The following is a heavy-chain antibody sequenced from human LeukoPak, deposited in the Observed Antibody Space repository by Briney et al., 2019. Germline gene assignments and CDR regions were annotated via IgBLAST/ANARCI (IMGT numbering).Heavy chain of an antibody. D-gene: IGHD4-17*01. Sequence: PGGSLRLSCATSGFTFSSYAMHWVRQAPRKGLEYVSSISSNGGSTYYANSVKGRFTISRDNSKNTLFLQMGSLRAEDMAVYYCARGTAVTRGNWFDPWGQGTLVTVSS. CDR3: ARGTAVTRGNWFDP. CDR2: ISSNGGST. CDR1: GFTFSSYA. V-gene: IGHV3-64*01. J-gene: IGHJ5*02.